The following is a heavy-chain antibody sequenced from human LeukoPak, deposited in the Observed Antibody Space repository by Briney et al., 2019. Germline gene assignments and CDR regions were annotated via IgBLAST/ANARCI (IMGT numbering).Heavy chain of an antibody. CDR2: IYTSDNT. J-gene: IGHJ4*02. V-gene: IGHV4-4*07. CDR3: VANGWYCLEY. D-gene: IGHD6-19*01. CDR1: DGSISGYY. Sequence: SETLSLTCTVSDGSISGYYWTWIRQPAGKGLEWIGRIYTSDNTIYNPSLRSRVTMSVDTSKNQFSLKLSSVTAADTAVYYCVANGWYCLEYWGRGALVTVSS.